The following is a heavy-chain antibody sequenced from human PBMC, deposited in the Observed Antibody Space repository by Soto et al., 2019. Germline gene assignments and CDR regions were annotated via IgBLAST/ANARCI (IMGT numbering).Heavy chain of an antibody. CDR1: GFTFSSYA. CDR3: ARDRPWWELLARAFDI. V-gene: IGHV3-30-3*01. Sequence: VQLVESGGGVVQPGRSLRLSCAASGFTFSSYAMHWVRQAPGKGLEWVAVISYDGSNKYYADSVKGRFTISRDNSKNTLYLQMNSLRAEDTAVYYCARDRPWWELLARAFDIWGQGTMVTVSS. D-gene: IGHD1-26*01. CDR2: ISYDGSNK. J-gene: IGHJ3*02.